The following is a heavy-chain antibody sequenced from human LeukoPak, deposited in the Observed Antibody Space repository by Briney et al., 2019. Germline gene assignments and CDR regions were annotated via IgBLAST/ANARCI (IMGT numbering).Heavy chain of an antibody. D-gene: IGHD1-1*01. J-gene: IGHJ4*02. Sequence: SETLSLTCTVSGGSISSYYWSWIRQPPGKGLEWIGYIYYSGSTNYNPSLKSRVTISVDTSKNQFSLKLSSVTAADTAVYYCARRGTTGTTPLHYWGQGALVTVSS. CDR1: GGSISSYY. CDR2: IYYSGST. CDR3: ARRGTTGTTPLHY. V-gene: IGHV4-59*12.